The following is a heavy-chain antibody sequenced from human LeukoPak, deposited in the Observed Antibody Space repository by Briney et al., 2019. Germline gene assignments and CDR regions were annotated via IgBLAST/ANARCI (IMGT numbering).Heavy chain of an antibody. CDR1: GYTFTSYD. V-gene: IGHV1-8*01. CDR2: VNPDSGNT. D-gene: IGHD1-7*01. Sequence: ASVKVSCKASGYTFTSYDGNWVRQATGQGREWMGWVNPDSGNTGYAQKFQGRVTMTRNTSISTAYMDLSSLRSEDTAVYYCARGNYRSYLDYWGQGTLVTVSS. CDR3: ARGNYRSYLDY. J-gene: IGHJ4*02.